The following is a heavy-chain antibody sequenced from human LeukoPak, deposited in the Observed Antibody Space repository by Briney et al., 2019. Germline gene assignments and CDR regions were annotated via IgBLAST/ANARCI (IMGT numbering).Heavy chain of an antibody. D-gene: IGHD3-22*01. CDR2: VTSGGSP. CDR1: GFTFSNYW. Sequence: PGGSLRLSCAASGFTFSNYWMSWVRQAPGEGLEWVSGVTSGGSPYYADSVQGRFTVSRDNTKNTLYVQMNSLRAEDTALYYCARDIYPDSSGTAFDSWGQGTLVTVS. CDR3: ARDIYPDSSGTAFDS. J-gene: IGHJ4*02. V-gene: IGHV3-23*01.